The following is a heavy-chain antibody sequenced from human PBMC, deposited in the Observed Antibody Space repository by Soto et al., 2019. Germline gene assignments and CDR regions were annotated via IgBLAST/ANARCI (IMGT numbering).Heavy chain of an antibody. CDR2: ISTTGNDK. CDR3: VQGRYPTMATPLDH. D-gene: IGHD3-9*01. V-gene: IGHV3-21*04. CDR1: GFTLSSHS. J-gene: IGHJ5*02. Sequence: GGSLRLSCADSGFTLSSHSMNWVRQAPGKGLEWVSSISTTGNDKSYADSVKGRFTISRDNAKNSLYLQMYSLRREDTALYYCVQGRYPTMATPLDHWGQGTLVTVSS.